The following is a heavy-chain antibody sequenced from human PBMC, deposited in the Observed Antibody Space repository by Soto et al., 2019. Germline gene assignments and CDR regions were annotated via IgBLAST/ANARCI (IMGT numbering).Heavy chain of an antibody. D-gene: IGHD4-17*01. CDR2: IWYDGSNK. V-gene: IGHV3-33*01. Sequence: QVQLVESGGGVVQPGRSLRLSCAASGFTFSSYGMHWVRQAPGKGLEWVAVIWYDGSNKYYADSVKGRFTISRDNSKNTLYLQMNSLRAEDTAVYYCARDPRIPRDYHYPSGMDVWGQGTTVTVSS. CDR1: GFTFSSYG. CDR3: ARDPRIPRDYHYPSGMDV. J-gene: IGHJ6*02.